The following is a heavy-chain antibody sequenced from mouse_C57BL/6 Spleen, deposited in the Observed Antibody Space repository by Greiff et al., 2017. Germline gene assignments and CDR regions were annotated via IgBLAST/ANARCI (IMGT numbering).Heavy chain of an antibody. CDR3: ARKRGLPYAMDY. J-gene: IGHJ4*01. D-gene: IGHD2-2*01. V-gene: IGHV1-82*01. CDR1: GYAFSSSW. Sequence: VQLQQSGPELVKPGASVKISCKASGYAFSSSWMNWVKQRPGKGLEWIGRIYPGDGDTNYNGKCKGKATLTADKSSSTAYMQLSSLTSEDSAVYFCARKRGLPYAMDYWGQGTSVTVSS. CDR2: IYPGDGDT.